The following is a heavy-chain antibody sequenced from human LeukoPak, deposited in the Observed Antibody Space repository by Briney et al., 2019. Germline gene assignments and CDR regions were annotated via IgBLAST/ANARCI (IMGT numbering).Heavy chain of an antibody. J-gene: IGHJ4*02. Sequence: KPSETLSLTCTVSGGSISSSSYYWGWIRQPPGKGLEWIGSIYYSGNTYYNPSLKSRVTISVDTSKSQFSLKLTSVTAADTAVYYCARHKSWNGTPFDYWGQGTLVTVSS. CDR3: ARHKSWNGTPFDY. CDR1: GGSISSSSYY. V-gene: IGHV4-39*01. CDR2: IYYSGNT. D-gene: IGHD1-1*01.